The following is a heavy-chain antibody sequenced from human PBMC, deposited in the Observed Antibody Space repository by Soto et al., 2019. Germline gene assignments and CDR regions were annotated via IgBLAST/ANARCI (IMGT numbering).Heavy chain of an antibody. CDR2: IIPIFGTA. J-gene: IGHJ4*02. V-gene: IGHV1-69*13. D-gene: IGHD3-3*02. Sequence: SVKVSCKASGGTFSSYAISWVRQAPGQGLEWMGGIIPIFGTANYAQKFQGRVTITADESTSTAYMELSSLRSEDTAVYYCARTIFGVVIISHFDYWGQGTLVTVSS. CDR1: GGTFSSYA. CDR3: ARTIFGVVIISHFDY.